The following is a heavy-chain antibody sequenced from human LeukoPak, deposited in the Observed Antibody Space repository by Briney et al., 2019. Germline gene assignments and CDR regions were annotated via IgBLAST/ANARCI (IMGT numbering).Heavy chain of an antibody. CDR1: GITFSSYW. J-gene: IGHJ4*02. V-gene: IGHV3-7*03. CDR2: IKRDGTDK. CDR3: VGRSAGTDYQYQFFHY. D-gene: IGHD2-2*01. Sequence: GGSLRLSCVASGITFSSYWMSWVRQAPGKGLEWVATIKRDGTDKYYVDSVKGRFTISRDNAKNSLYLQMNSLRAEATAVYFCVGRSAGTDYQYQFFHYLGQGGLVTVSS.